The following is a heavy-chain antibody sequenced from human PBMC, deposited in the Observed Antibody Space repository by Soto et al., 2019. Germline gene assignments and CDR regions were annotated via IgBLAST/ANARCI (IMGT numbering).Heavy chain of an antibody. Sequence: GESLKISCAASGFTFSSYAMSWVRQAPGKGLEWVSAISGSGGSTYYADSVKGRFTISRDNSKNTLYLQMNSLRAEDTAVYYCANRRENLIETKFDYWGQGTLVTVSS. J-gene: IGHJ4*02. CDR1: GFTFSSYA. V-gene: IGHV3-23*01. CDR3: ANRRENLIETKFDY. CDR2: ISGSGGST.